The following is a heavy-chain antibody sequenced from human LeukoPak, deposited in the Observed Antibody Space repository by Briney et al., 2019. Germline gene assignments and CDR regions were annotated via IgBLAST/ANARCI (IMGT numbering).Heavy chain of an antibody. CDR1: GGTFSSYA. D-gene: IGHD2-15*01. J-gene: IGHJ5*02. V-gene: IGHV1-69*13. CDR3: ARDAVVAATRYNWFDP. CDR2: IIPIFGTA. Sequence: SVKVSCKASGGTFSSYAISWVRQAPGQGLEWMGGIIPIFGTANYAQKFQGRVTITEDESTSTAYMELSSLRSEDTAVYYCARDAVVAATRYNWFDPWGQGTLVTVSS.